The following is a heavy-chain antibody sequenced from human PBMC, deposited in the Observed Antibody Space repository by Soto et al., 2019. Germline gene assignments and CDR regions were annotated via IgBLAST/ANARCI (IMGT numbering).Heavy chain of an antibody. J-gene: IGHJ5*01. Sequence: ASVKVSCKTYGYTFTTYGINWVRQAPGQGLEWMGWISPYNGNTKYAQSLQGRVTMTTDTSTSTAYMELRSLRSDDTAVYYCARVPTLFMGETPTRSTFFPCRKGILARFSW. D-gene: IGHD1-26*01. CDR2: ISPYNGNT. V-gene: IGHV1-18*04. CDR1: GYTFTTYG. CDR3: ARVPTLFMGETPTRSTFFPCRKGILARFS.